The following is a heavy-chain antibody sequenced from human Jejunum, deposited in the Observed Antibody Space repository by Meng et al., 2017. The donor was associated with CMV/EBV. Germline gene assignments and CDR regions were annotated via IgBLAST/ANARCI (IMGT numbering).Heavy chain of an antibody. CDR3: AKPGYSNYAMDV. Sequence: ASGYTLIKYEINWVRQATGEGLEWMGWMHPNSAKTGYAQKFQGRLTITRNTSIATAYMELSSLRSEDTAVYYCAKPGYSNYAMDVWGQGTTVTVSS. J-gene: IGHJ6*02. CDR1: GYTLIKYE. V-gene: IGHV1-8*03. D-gene: IGHD4-11*01. CDR2: MHPNSAKT.